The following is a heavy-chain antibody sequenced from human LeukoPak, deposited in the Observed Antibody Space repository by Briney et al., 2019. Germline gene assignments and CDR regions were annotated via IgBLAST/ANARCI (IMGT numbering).Heavy chain of an antibody. D-gene: IGHD1-26*01. CDR2: ISSSSSYI. Sequence: GGSLRLSCAASGFTFSSYSMNWVRQAPGKGLEWVSSISSSSSYIYYADSVKGRFTISRDNAKNSLYLQMNSLRAEDTAVYYCARDPPVGARFDYWGQGTLVTVSS. J-gene: IGHJ4*02. CDR1: GFTFSSYS. V-gene: IGHV3-21*01. CDR3: ARDPPVGARFDY.